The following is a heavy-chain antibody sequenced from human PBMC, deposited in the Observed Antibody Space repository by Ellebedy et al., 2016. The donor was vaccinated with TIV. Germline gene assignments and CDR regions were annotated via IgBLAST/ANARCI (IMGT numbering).Heavy chain of an antibody. CDR2: INPNSGGT. V-gene: IGHV1-2*04. CDR1: GYTFTGYY. Sequence: ASVKVSXXASGYTFTGYYMHWVRQAPGQGLEWMGWINPNSGGTNYAQKFQGWVTMTRDTSISTAYMELSRLRSDDTAVYYCARSDTAMVTIDYWGQGTLVTVSS. CDR3: ARSDTAMVTIDY. D-gene: IGHD5-18*01. J-gene: IGHJ4*02.